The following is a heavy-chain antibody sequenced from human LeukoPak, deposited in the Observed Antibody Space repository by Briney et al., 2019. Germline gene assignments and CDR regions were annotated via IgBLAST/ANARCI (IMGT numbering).Heavy chain of an antibody. Sequence: SETLSLTCTVSGGSISSSSYYWGWIRQPPGKGLEWIGSIYYSGSTYYNPSLKSRVTISVDTSKNQFSLKLSSVTAADTAVYYCARQAPLRYFDWLIPTPNWFDPWGQGTLVTVSS. J-gene: IGHJ5*02. CDR3: ARQAPLRYFDWLIPTPNWFDP. CDR1: GGSISSSSYY. CDR2: IYYSGST. V-gene: IGHV4-39*01. D-gene: IGHD3-9*01.